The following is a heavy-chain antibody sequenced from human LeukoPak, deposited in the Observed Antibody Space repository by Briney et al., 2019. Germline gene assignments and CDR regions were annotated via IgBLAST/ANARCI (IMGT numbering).Heavy chain of an antibody. CDR1: GFTFSSYV. CDR2: ISYDGSNK. D-gene: IGHD2-2*01. J-gene: IGHJ4*02. CDR3: ARAEIVVVPAATDY. Sequence: GGSLRLSCAASGFTFSSYVMHWVRQAPGKGLEWVAVISYDGSNKYYADSVKGRFTISRDNSKNTLYLQMNSLRAEDTAVYYCARAEIVVVPAATDYWGREPWSPSPQ. V-gene: IGHV3-30*04.